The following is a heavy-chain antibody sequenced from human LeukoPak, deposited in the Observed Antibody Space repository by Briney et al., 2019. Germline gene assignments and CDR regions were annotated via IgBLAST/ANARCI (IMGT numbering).Heavy chain of an antibody. CDR2: IYYSGST. J-gene: IGHJ4*02. D-gene: IGHD4-17*01. Sequence: SETLSLTCPVSAYSITSDYYWGWIRQPPGKGLEWIGSIYYSGSTYYNPSLKSRVTISVDTSKNQFSLKLSSVTAADTAVYYCQTTVTTGGLDYWGQGTLVTVSS. V-gene: IGHV4-38-2*01. CDR1: AYSITSDYY. CDR3: QTTVTTGGLDY.